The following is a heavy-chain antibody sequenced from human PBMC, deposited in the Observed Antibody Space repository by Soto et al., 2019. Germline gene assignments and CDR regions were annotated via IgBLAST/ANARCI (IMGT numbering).Heavy chain of an antibody. Sequence: QITLKESGPTLVKPTRTLTLTCTFSGFSLSTGGLGVGWLRQPPGRALEWLAVIYWNDDKRYNPSLKSRLTITKDTSKNQVVLTMTDMDPVDTATYYCAHRGYGDYPRDNWFDPWGQGTLVTVSS. V-gene: IGHV2-5*01. D-gene: IGHD4-17*01. CDR3: AHRGYGDYPRDNWFDP. J-gene: IGHJ5*02. CDR2: IYWNDDK. CDR1: GFSLSTGGLG.